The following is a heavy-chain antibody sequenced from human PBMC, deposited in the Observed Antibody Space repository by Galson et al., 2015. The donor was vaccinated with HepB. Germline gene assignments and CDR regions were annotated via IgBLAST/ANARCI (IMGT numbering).Heavy chain of an antibody. Sequence: SLRLSCAASGFTFSYYAMAWVRQAPGQGLEWISAITPSGDNTYSADSMTGRFFISRDNSQNTLFLQMNSLRADDTAIYFCAKVFPEKTDGWYRQALYYFDSWGQGTRVTVSS. CDR2: ITPSGDNT. V-gene: IGHV3-23*01. CDR1: GFTFSYYA. CDR3: AKVFPEKTDGWYRQALYYFDS. D-gene: IGHD6-19*01. J-gene: IGHJ4*02.